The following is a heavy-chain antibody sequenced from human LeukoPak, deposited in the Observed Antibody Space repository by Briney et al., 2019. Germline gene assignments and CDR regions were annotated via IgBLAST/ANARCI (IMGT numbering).Heavy chain of an antibody. V-gene: IGHV4-4*07. CDR1: GGSISSYY. Sequence: PSETLSLTCTVSGGSISSYYWSWIRQPAGKGLEWIGRIYTSGSTNYNPSLKSRVTISVDTSKNQFSLKLSSVTAADTAVYYCARRLTPAAAAGSSFFDYWGQGTLVTVSS. CDR3: ARRLTPAAAAGSSFFDY. CDR2: IYTSGST. D-gene: IGHD6-13*01. J-gene: IGHJ4*02.